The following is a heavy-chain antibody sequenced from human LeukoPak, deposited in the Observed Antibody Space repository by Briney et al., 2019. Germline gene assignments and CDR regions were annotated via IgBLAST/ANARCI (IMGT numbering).Heavy chain of an antibody. D-gene: IGHD3-22*01. V-gene: IGHV1-69*04. CDR2: IIPILGIA. CDR3: ARDRAPYYYDSSGYYSDLDY. CDR1: GGTFSSYT. J-gene: IGHJ4*02. Sequence: SVKVSCKASGGTFSSYTISWVRQAPGQGLEWMGRIIPILGIANYAQKFQGRVTITADKSTSTAYMELSSLRSEDTAVYYCARDRAPYYYDSSGYYSDLDYWGQGTLVTVSS.